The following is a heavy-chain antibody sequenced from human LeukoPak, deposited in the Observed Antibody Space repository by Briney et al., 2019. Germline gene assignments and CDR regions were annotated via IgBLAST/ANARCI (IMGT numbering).Heavy chain of an antibody. V-gene: IGHV1-2*02. Sequence: GASVKVSCKASGYTLTGYYLHWVRQAPGQGLEGMGWIYPNSGATKYAQKFQGRVTMTRDTSISTAYMELSGLRSDDTAVYYCGTLLSNGPFDYWGQGSLVTVSS. CDR2: IYPNSGAT. J-gene: IGHJ4*02. CDR1: GYTLTGYY. CDR3: GTLLSNGPFDY.